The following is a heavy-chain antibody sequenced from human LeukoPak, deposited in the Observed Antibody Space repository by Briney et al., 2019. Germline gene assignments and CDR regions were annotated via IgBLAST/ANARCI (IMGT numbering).Heavy chain of an antibody. CDR1: GFIFNNYG. CDR3: AKGSSGYFFDL. J-gene: IGHJ4*02. V-gene: IGHV3-23*01. D-gene: IGHD3-22*01. CDR2: ISNDGGGT. Sequence: GGSLRLSCTASGFIFNNYGLIWVRQAPGKGLEWVSAISNDGGGTNYADFVKGRFTISRDNSKNTLFLQMNSLRAEDTALYYCAKGSSGYFFDLWGQGTLVTVSS.